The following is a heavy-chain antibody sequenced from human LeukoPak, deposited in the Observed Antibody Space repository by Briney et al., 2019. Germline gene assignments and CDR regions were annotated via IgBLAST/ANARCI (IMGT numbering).Heavy chain of an antibody. V-gene: IGHV3-66*01. D-gene: IGHD2-15*01. CDR2: IYSGGST. CDR1: GFTVSSNY. Sequence: PGGSLRLSCAASGFTVSSNYMSWVRQAPGKGLEWVSVIYSGGSTYYADSVKGRFTISRDNSKNTLYLQMNSLRAEDTAVYYCARDLDCSGGSCCPGVFDYWGQGTLVTVSS. CDR3: ARDLDCSGGSCCPGVFDY. J-gene: IGHJ4*02.